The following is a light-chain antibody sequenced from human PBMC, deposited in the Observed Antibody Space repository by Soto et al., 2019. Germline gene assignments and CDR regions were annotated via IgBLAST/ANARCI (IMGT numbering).Light chain of an antibody. CDR1: QSISIW. Sequence: IQISQSPSTVSASVGDRVTITCRASQSISIWLAWYRQKPGKAPKILIYKASSLESGVPSRFSGSGSGTEFTLTISSLQPDDFATYYCQQYSTYTPRTFGQGTKVDIK. CDR2: KAS. J-gene: IGKJ1*01. CDR3: QQYSTYTPRT. V-gene: IGKV1-5*03.